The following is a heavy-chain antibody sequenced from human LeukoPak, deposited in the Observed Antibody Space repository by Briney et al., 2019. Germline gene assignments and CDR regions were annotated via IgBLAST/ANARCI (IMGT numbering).Heavy chain of an antibody. D-gene: IGHD1-26*01. Sequence: SETLSLTCAVYGGSFSGYYWSWIRQPPGKGLEWIGDINHSGSTNYNPSLKSRVTISVDTSKNQFSLKLSSVIAADTAVYYCARVPYSVSLRRAEYFQHWGQGTLVTVSS. CDR2: INHSGST. V-gene: IGHV4-34*01. J-gene: IGHJ1*01. CDR1: GGSFSGYY. CDR3: ARVPYSVSLRRAEYFQH.